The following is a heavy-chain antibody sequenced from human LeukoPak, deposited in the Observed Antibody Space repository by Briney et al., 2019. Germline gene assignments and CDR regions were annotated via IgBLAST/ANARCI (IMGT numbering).Heavy chain of an antibody. CDR2: ISSSGSAT. V-gene: IGHV3-48*02. Sequence: PAGSLRLSCAASGFTFSSYDMNWVREAPGKGLEWVSYISSSGSATYYADSVKGRFTISRDNARNSLYLQLNGLRDEDTAVYYCATPDDYGDYNFDYWGQGTLVTVSS. J-gene: IGHJ4*02. CDR1: GFTFSSYD. D-gene: IGHD4-17*01. CDR3: ATPDDYGDYNFDY.